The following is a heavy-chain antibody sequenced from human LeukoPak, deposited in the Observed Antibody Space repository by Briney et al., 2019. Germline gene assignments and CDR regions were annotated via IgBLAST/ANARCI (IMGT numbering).Heavy chain of an antibody. D-gene: IGHD6-13*01. CDR3: ARNVEQQLFPHWMESDY. CDR1: GFMFTNYA. V-gene: IGHV3-23*01. CDR2: ISGSGGST. Sequence: GGSLRLSCAASGFMFTNYAMTWVRQAPGEGLEWVSAISGSGGSTYYADSVKGRFIISRDNSKNTLYLQMNSLRAEDTAVHYCARNVEQQLFPHWMESDYWGQGTLVTVSS. J-gene: IGHJ4*02.